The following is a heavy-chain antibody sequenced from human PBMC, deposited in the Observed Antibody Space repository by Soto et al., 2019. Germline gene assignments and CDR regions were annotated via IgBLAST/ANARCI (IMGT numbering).Heavy chain of an antibody. J-gene: IGHJ5*02. CDR1: GGSISSGCYS. CDR3: ARVPGP. Sequence: QLQLQESGSGLVKPSQTLSLTCAVSGGSISSGCYSWSWLRHPPGKGLERTRYIYHSGSTYYNPSLKSRVTISVDRSKNQSSLKLSSVTAADTAVYYCARVPGPWGQGTLVTVSS. CDR2: IYHSGST. V-gene: IGHV4-30-2*01.